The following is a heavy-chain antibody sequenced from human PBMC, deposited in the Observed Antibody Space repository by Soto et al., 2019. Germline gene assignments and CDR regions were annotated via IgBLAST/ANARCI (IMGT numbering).Heavy chain of an antibody. Sequence: EVQLVESGGGLIQPGGSLRLSCAASGFTVSSNYMSWVRQAPGKGLEWVSVIYSGGSTYYADSVKGRFTISRDNSKNTLYLQMNSLRAQDTAVYYCARESTDSGSYYLDYWGQGTLVNVSS. CDR3: ARESTDSGSYYLDY. CDR2: IYSGGST. CDR1: GFTVSSNY. V-gene: IGHV3-53*01. J-gene: IGHJ4*02. D-gene: IGHD1-26*01.